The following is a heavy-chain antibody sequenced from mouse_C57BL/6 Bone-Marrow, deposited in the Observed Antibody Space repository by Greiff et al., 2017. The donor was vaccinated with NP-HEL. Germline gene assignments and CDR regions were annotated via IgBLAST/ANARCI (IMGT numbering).Heavy chain of an antibody. CDR2: INPSNGGT. Sequence: QVQLQQPGTELVKPGASVKLSCKASGYTFTSYWMHWVKQRPGQGLEWIGNINPSNGGTNYNEKFKSKATLTVDKSSSTAYMQLSSLTSEDSAVYHCARLDGSSYWYFDVWGTGTTVTVSS. D-gene: IGHD1-1*01. V-gene: IGHV1-53*01. J-gene: IGHJ1*03. CDR3: ARLDGSSYWYFDV. CDR1: GYTFTSYW.